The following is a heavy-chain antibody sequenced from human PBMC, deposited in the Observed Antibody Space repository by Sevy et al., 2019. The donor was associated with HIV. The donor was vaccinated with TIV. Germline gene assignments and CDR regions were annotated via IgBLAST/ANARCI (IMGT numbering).Heavy chain of an antibody. D-gene: IGHD3-22*01. V-gene: IGHV3-15*01. CDR1: GFTFNNAW. Sequence: GGSLRLSCAVSGFTFNNAWMNWVRQAPGTGLQWVGLIKSKIDGETTDYAAPVKGRLTISRDDSKNTLFLLMNSLKIEDTAVYYCATAPGYYDSAPFDYWGPGTLVTVSS. J-gene: IGHJ4*02. CDR3: ATAPGYYDSAPFDY. CDR2: IKSKIDGETT.